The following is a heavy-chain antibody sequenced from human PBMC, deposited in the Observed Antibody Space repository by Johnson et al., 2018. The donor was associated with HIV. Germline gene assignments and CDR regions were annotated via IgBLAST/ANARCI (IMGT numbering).Heavy chain of an antibody. CDR2: IKSKTDGGTT. V-gene: IGHV3-15*01. Sequence: VQLVESGGGLVKPGGSLRLSCAASGFTFSNAWMSWVRQAPGKGLEWVGRIKSKTDGGTTDYAAPVTGRFTISRYDSKNTLYLQMNSLKNEDTAVYYCSTYVINYNFWSGRPDSFDVWCQGTMVTVSS. D-gene: IGHD3-3*01. CDR3: STYVINYNFWSGRPDSFDV. CDR1: GFTFSNAW. J-gene: IGHJ3*01.